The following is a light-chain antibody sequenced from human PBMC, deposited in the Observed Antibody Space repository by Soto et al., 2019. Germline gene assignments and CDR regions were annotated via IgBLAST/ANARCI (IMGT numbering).Light chain of an antibody. CDR1: QSVSSS. J-gene: IGKJ5*01. CDR2: DAS. Sequence: EIVLTQSPVTLSLSPGERATLSCRASQSVSSSLAWYQQKSGQAPRLLIYDASNTATGIPARFSGSESGTDFTLTISSLEPEDFAIYYCQQRSSSITFGQGTRLETK. V-gene: IGKV3-11*01. CDR3: QQRSSSIT.